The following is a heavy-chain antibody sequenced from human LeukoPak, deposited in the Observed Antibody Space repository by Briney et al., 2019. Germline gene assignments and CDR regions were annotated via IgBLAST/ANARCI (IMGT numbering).Heavy chain of an antibody. CDR2: ISSSSRTI. CDR1: GFTFSTYS. V-gene: IGHV3-48*01. J-gene: IGHJ4*02. D-gene: IGHD1-26*01. CDR3: ARDLGGSSRGY. Sequence: AGGSLRLSCAAAGFTFSTYSMNWVRQAAGRGMGWVSYISSSSRTIYYADSVKGRFTISRDNSKHTLYLQMNSLRAEDTAVYYCARDLGGSSRGYWGQGTLVTVSS.